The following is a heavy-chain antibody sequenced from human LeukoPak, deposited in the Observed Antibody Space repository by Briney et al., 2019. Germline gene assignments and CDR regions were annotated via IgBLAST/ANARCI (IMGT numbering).Heavy chain of an antibody. Sequence: GGSLRLSCAASGFTFRKYGIHWVRQAPGTGLEWVAFIRYDGSEQYYADSVKGRFTISRDNSKNTLYLQMYSLRPEDTAVYYCAKSYSSSWSHLDGWGQGTLVTVSS. CDR1: GFTFRKYG. CDR2: IRYDGSEQ. D-gene: IGHD6-13*01. V-gene: IGHV3-30*02. J-gene: IGHJ4*02. CDR3: AKSYSSSWSHLDG.